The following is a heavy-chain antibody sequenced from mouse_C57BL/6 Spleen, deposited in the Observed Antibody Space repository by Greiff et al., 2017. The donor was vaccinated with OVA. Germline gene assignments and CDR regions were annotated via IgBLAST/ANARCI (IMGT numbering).Heavy chain of an antibody. CDR1: GFTFSSYA. D-gene: IGHD1-1*01. V-gene: IGHV5-4*01. CDR2: ISDGGSYT. J-gene: IGHJ3*01. Sequence: EVMLVESGGGLVKPGGSLKLSCAASGFTFSSYAMSWVRQTPEKRLEWVATISDGGSYTYYPDNVQGRFTISRDNAKNNLYLQMSHLKSEDTAMYYCARDPLLYGSSYPWFAYWGQGTLVTVSA. CDR3: ARDPLLYGSSYPWFAY.